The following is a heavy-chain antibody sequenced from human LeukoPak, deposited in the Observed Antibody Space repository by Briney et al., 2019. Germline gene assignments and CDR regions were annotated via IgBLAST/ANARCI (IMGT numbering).Heavy chain of an antibody. D-gene: IGHD6-19*01. Sequence: SETLSLTCTVSGGSINNYYWSWIRQPPGKGLEWIGYIYDSVNTKYNPSLKSRVTISIDTSKNQFSLKLSSVTAADTAVYYCARISSGWWGAANYWGQGSLVTVSS. CDR1: GGSINNYY. V-gene: IGHV4-59*08. J-gene: IGHJ4*02. CDR2: IYDSVNT. CDR3: ARISSGWWGAANY.